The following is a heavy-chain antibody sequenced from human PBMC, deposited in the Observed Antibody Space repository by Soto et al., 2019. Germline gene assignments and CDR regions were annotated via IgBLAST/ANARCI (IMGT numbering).Heavy chain of an antibody. Sequence: EVQLVESGGGLVQPGGSLRLSCAASGFTFSSYWMHWVRQAPGKGLVWVSRINSDGSSTSYADSVKGRFTISRDNAKNTLYLQMNSLRAEDTAVDSCASLSGVGATGYYYYGMDVWGQGTTVTVSS. V-gene: IGHV3-74*01. D-gene: IGHD1-26*01. CDR3: ASLSGVGATGYYYYGMDV. J-gene: IGHJ6*02. CDR2: INSDGSST. CDR1: GFTFSSYW.